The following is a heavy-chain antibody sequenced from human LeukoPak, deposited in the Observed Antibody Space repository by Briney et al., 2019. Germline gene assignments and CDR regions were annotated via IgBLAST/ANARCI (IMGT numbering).Heavy chain of an antibody. Sequence: KASETLSLTCTVSGGSISSSSYYWGWIRQPPGKGLEWIGSIYYSGSTYYNPSLKSRVTISVDTSKNQFSLKLSSVTAADTAVYYCARDGDDILTGYYPDYWGQGTLVTASS. CDR1: GGSISSSSYY. D-gene: IGHD3-9*01. CDR3: ARDGDDILTGYYPDY. J-gene: IGHJ4*02. CDR2: IYYSGST. V-gene: IGHV4-39*07.